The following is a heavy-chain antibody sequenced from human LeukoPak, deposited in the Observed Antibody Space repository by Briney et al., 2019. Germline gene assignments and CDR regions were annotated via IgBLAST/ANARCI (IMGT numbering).Heavy chain of an antibody. CDR3: ARVRYSSSWYVGYYFDY. Sequence: ASVKVSCKTSGYTFTDYYIHWVRQAPGQGLEWMGWINPKSGDTNYAQKFQGRVTMTRDTSISTAYMELSRLRSDDTAVYYCARVRYSSSWYVGYYFDYWGQGTLVTVSS. CDR2: INPKSGDT. J-gene: IGHJ4*02. CDR1: GYTFTDYY. D-gene: IGHD6-13*01. V-gene: IGHV1-2*02.